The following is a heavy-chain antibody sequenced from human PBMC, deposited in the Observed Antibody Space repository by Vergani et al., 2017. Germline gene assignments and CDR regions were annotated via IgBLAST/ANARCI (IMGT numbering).Heavy chain of an antibody. CDR1: GGYFSGYY. J-gene: IGHJ6*02. D-gene: IGHD3-10*02. Sequence: QVQLQQWGAGLLKPSETLSLTCAVYGGYFSGYYWSWIRQPPGKGLEWIGEINHSGSTNYNPSLTSRVTISVDTSKNQFSLKLSSVTAADTAVYYCARFDAVRGVNQYYYYGMDVWGQGTMVTVSS. V-gene: IGHV4-34*01. CDR2: INHSGST. CDR3: ARFDAVRGVNQYYYYGMDV.